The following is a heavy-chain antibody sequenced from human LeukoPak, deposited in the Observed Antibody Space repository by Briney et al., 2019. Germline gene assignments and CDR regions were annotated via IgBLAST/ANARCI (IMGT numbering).Heavy chain of an antibody. D-gene: IGHD5-18*01. CDR1: GFTVSNKH. CDR3: AAQDTAIGTDY. J-gene: IGHJ4*02. Sequence: PGGSLRLSCAASGFTVSNKHMSWVRQAPGKGRTWVSVIYSGGSTYYADSVKVRFTISRDNSKNTVYLLMNSLRAEDTAVYYCAAQDTAIGTDYWGQGTLVTVSS. CDR2: IYSGGST. V-gene: IGHV3-66*04.